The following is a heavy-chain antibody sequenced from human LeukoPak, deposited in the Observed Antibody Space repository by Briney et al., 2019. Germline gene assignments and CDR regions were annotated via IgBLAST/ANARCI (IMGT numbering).Heavy chain of an antibody. V-gene: IGHV1-2*02. CDR2: INPNSGGT. D-gene: IGHD6-19*01. CDR3: ARDRRGYSSGWYFAEYFQH. Sequence: ASVKLSCKASGYTFTGYYMHWVRQAPGQGLEWMGWINPNSGGTNYAQKFQGRVTMTRDTSISTAYMELSRLRSDDTAVYYCARDRRGYSSGWYFAEYFQHWGQGTLVTVSS. CDR1: GYTFTGYY. J-gene: IGHJ1*01.